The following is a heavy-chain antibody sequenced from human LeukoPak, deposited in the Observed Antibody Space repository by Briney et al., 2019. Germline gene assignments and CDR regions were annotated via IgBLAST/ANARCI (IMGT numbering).Heavy chain of an antibody. CDR1: GFTSSSYG. Sequence: GGSLRLSCAASGFTSSSYGMHWVRQAPGKGLEWVAFMRYDGSNKYYADSVKGRFTIFRDNGKNSLYLQLNSLRADDTAMYYCARIGSYGSGYYHYYYMDVWGKGTTVTVSS. D-gene: IGHD3-10*01. CDR2: MRYDGSNK. V-gene: IGHV3-30*02. J-gene: IGHJ6*03. CDR3: ARIGSYGSGYYHYYYMDV.